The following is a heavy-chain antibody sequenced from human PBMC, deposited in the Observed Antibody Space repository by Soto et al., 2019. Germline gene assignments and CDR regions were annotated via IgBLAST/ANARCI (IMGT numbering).Heavy chain of an antibody. D-gene: IGHD1-1*01. V-gene: IGHV3-23*01. CDR1: GFTFSSSA. J-gene: IGHJ1*01. CDR2: ISGSGVAK. CDR3: AKDRSPGATTWNVY. Sequence: GGYLRLSCVVSGFTFSSSAINWVRQAPGKGLEWVSTISGSGVAKFYADSVKGRFTISRDNSNNTVSLQMNSLRAEDAAVYYCAKDRSPGATTWNVYWGQGTLVTVSS.